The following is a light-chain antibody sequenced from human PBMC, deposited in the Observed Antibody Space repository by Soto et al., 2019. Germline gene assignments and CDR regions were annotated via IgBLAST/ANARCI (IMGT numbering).Light chain of an antibody. J-gene: IGKJ4*01. CDR2: LGS. Sequence: EIVMTQSPLSLPVTPGEPASISCRSSQSLLHSNGIKYLDWYVQKPGQSPQLLIYLGSNRASGVPDMFSGSGSGTDFTLKISRVEAEDVGVYYCMQALQTPTFGGGTRVEIK. CDR1: QSLLHSNGIKY. CDR3: MQALQTPT. V-gene: IGKV2-28*01.